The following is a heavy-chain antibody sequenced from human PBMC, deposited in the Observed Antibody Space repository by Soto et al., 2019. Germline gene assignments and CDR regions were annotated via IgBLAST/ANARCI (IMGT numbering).Heavy chain of an antibody. J-gene: IGHJ6*02. Sequence: ASVKVSCKASGYTFTSYAMHWVRQAPGQRLEWMGWINAGNGNTKYSQKFQGRVTITRDTSASTAYMELSSLRSEDTAVYYCARVIVYDPAYGMDVWGQGTTVTVSS. CDR2: INAGNGNT. CDR3: ARVIVYDPAYGMDV. CDR1: GYTFTSYA. V-gene: IGHV1-3*01. D-gene: IGHD3-3*01.